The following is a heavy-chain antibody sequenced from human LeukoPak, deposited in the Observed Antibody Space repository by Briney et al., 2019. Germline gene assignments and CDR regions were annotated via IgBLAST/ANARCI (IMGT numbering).Heavy chain of an antibody. CDR1: GFTFSSYS. V-gene: IGHV3-21*01. D-gene: IGHD2-2*01. J-gene: IGHJ2*01. CDR2: ISSSSSYI. Sequence: GGSLRLSCAASGFTFSSYSMNWVRQAPGKGLGWVSSISSSSSYIYYADSVKGRFTISRDNAKDSLYLQMNSLRAEDTAVYYCARDGEGAVVPAAIGWYFDLWGRGTLVTVSS. CDR3: ARDGEGAVVPAAIGWYFDL.